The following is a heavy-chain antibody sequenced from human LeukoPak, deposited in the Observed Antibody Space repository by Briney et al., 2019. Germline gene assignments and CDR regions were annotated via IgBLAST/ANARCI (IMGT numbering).Heavy chain of an antibody. CDR1: GGSISSYY. CDR3: ARDPGDGGAAVLPDY. D-gene: IGHD6-13*01. CDR2: IYHSGST. Sequence: TSETLSLTCTVSGGSISSYYWGWIRQPPGKGLEWIGSIYHSGSTYYNPSLKSRVTISVDTSKNQFSLKLSSVTAADTAVYYCARDPGDGGAAVLPDYWGQGALVTVSS. J-gene: IGHJ4*02. V-gene: IGHV4-38-2*02.